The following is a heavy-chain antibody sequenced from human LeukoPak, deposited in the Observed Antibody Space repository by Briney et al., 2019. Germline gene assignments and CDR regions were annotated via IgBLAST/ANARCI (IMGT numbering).Heavy chain of an antibody. Sequence: PGGSLRLSCAASGFTFSDYYMSWIRQAPGKGLEWISYISSSGSTIDYADSVKGRFTISSDNAKNSLSLQMNSLRDDDTAVYYCASGYTDLGGDYAMDVWGQGTTVTVSS. D-gene: IGHD5-18*01. CDR2: ISSSGSTI. CDR1: GFTFSDYY. V-gene: IGHV3-11*01. CDR3: ASGYTDLGGDYAMDV. J-gene: IGHJ6*02.